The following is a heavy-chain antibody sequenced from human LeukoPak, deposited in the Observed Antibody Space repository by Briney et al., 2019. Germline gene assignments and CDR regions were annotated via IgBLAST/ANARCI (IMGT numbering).Heavy chain of an antibody. CDR1: GGSISSYY. J-gene: IGHJ4*02. CDR3: ARDTSGYYGRYEH. CDR2: IYYSGNI. D-gene: IGHD3-3*01. Sequence: SETLSLTCSVSGGSISSYYWSWIRQPPGKGLDWIGYIYYSGNINYKSPLKSRVTISGDTSKNQFSLKLSSVTAADTAVYYCARDTSGYYGRYEHWGQGTLVTVSS. V-gene: IGHV4-59*12.